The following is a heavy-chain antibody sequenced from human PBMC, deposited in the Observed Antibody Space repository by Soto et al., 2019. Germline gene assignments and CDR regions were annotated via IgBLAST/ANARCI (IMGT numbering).Heavy chain of an antibody. Sequence: PSETLSLTCAVYGGSFSGYYWSWIRQPPGKGLEWIGEINHSGSTNYNPSLKSRVTISVDTSKNQFSLKLSSVTAADTAVYYCARGATIFGVGIFDYWGQGTRVTVAS. CDR2: INHSGST. CDR1: GGSFSGYY. V-gene: IGHV4-34*01. J-gene: IGHJ4*02. D-gene: IGHD3-3*01. CDR3: ARGATIFGVGIFDY.